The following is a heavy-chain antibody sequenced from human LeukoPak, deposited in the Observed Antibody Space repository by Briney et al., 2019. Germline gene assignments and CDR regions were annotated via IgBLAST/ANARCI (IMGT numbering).Heavy chain of an antibody. J-gene: IGHJ4*02. CDR3: ARVSDAYDYFFDY. CDR1: GFTVSSTS. CDR2: VSRRSSFI. D-gene: IGHD5-12*01. Sequence: GGSLRLSCAASGFTVSSTSIIWVRQAPGKSLECVSSVSRRSSFIFYADSVQGRFTVSRDDAKDSLFLQMNSLRAEDTAVYYCARVSDAYDYFFDYWGQGTLVTVSS. V-gene: IGHV3-21*01.